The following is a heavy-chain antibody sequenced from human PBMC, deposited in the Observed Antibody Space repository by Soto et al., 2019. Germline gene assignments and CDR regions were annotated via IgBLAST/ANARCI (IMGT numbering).Heavy chain of an antibody. CDR1: GGSISSSSYC. V-gene: IGHV4-39*01. CDR2: IYYSGST. D-gene: IGHD6-19*01. J-gene: IGHJ4*02. CDR3: ARPKGSYSSGYYYFDY. Sequence: SETQSLTYTVAGGSISSSSYCWGWIRQPPGKGLEWIGSIYYSGSTYYNPSLKSRVTISVDTSKNQFSLKLSSVTAADTAVYYCARPKGSYSSGYYYFDYWGQGTLVTVSS.